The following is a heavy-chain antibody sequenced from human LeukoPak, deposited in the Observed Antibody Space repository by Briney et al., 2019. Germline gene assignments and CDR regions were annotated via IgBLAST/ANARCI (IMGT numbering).Heavy chain of an antibody. J-gene: IGHJ4*02. CDR3: ARDAGTGYSSSWYQVLRLGQLDY. Sequence: GGSLRLSCAASGFTFSDYGMYWVRQAPGKGLEWVAVISYDGSNKYYADSVKGRFTISRDNSKNTLYLQMNSLRAEDTAVYYCARDAGTGYSSSWYQVLRLGQLDYWGQGTLVTVSS. D-gene: IGHD6-13*01. CDR2: ISYDGSNK. CDR1: GFTFSDYG. V-gene: IGHV3-30-3*01.